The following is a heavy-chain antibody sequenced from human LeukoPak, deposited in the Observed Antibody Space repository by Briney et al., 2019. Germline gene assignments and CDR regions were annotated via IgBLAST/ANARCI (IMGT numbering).Heavy chain of an antibody. V-gene: IGHV4-59*01. Sequence: KPSETLSLTCTVSGGSISSYYWSWIRQPPGQGLEWIGYIYYSGSTNYNPSLKSRVTISVDTSKNQFSLKLSSVTAADTAVYYCAAIWGAARPGYYYYYMDVWGKGTTVTVSS. CDR1: GGSISSYY. CDR2: IYYSGST. J-gene: IGHJ6*03. D-gene: IGHD6-6*01. CDR3: AAIWGAARPGYYYYYMDV.